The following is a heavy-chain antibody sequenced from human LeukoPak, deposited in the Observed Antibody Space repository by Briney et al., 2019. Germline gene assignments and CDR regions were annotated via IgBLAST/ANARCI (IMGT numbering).Heavy chain of an antibody. CDR3: AKDIGPHLPPASFALGS. Sequence: GGSLRLSCAASGFTFSSYWMSWVRQAPGKGLEWVANIKQDGSEKYYVDSVKGRFTISRDNAKNSLYLQMNSLRAEDTALYYCAKDIGPHLPPASFALGSWGQGTLVTVSS. V-gene: IGHV3-7*03. J-gene: IGHJ5*02. CDR1: GFTFSSYW. D-gene: IGHD2-2*01. CDR2: IKQDGSEK.